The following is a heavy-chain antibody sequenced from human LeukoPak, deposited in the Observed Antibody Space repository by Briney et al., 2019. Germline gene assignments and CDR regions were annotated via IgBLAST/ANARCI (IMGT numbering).Heavy chain of an antibody. CDR3: ARGSSRGYFDY. V-gene: IGHV4-34*01. D-gene: IGHD6-13*01. J-gene: IGHJ4*02. Sequence: SETLSLTCAVYGGSFSGYYWSWIRQPPGKGLEWIGEINHSGSTNYNPSLKSRVTISVDTSKNQFSLKLSPVTAADTAVYYCARGSSRGYFDYWGQGTLVTVSS. CDR2: INHSGST. CDR1: GGSFSGYY.